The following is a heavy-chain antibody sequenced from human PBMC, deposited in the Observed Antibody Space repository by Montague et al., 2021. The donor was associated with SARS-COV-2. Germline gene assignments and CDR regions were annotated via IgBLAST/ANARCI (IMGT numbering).Heavy chain of an antibody. D-gene: IGHD3-9*01. V-gene: IGHV2-70*01. CDR2: IDWDDDK. CDR1: GFSLNTSGMC. CDR3: ARIRDYDILTGSYSGFDY. J-gene: IGHJ4*02. Sequence: PALVKPTQTLTLTCTFSGFSLNTSGMCVSWIRQPPGKALEWLALIDWDDDKYYSTSLKTRLTISKDTSQNQVVLTMTNMDPVDTATYYCARIRDYDILTGSYSGFDYWGQGTLVTVSS.